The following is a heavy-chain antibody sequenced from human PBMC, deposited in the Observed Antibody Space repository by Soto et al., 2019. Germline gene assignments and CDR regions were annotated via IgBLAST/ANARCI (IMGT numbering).Heavy chain of an antibody. J-gene: IGHJ4*02. CDR1: GGSISSYY. V-gene: IGHV4-59*01. CDR2: IYYSGST. CDR3: ARAFPNYYGSGSYYSTFDY. D-gene: IGHD3-10*01. Sequence: SETLSLTCTVSGGSISSYYWSWIRQPPGKGLEWIGYIYYSGSTNYNPSLKSRVTISVDTSKNQFSLKLSSVTAADTAVYYCARAFPNYYGSGSYYSTFDYWGQGTLVTVSS.